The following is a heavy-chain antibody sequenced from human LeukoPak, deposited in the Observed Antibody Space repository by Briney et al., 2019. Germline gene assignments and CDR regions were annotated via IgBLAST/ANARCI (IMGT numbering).Heavy chain of an antibody. Sequence: GESLKISCKGSGYSFTSNWISWVRQMPGKGLEWMGRIDPTDSYTYYSPSFQGHVTISTDKSITSAFLQWSSLRASDTDIYYCARQSRSAWYVFDFWGQGTLVTVSS. CDR2: IDPTDSYT. CDR3: ARQSRSAWYVFDF. V-gene: IGHV5-10-1*01. D-gene: IGHD6-19*01. J-gene: IGHJ4*02. CDR1: GYSFTSNW.